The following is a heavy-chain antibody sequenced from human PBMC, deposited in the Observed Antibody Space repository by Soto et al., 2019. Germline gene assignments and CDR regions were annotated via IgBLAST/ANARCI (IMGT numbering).Heavy chain of an antibody. CDR3: ARVVPVPGCSSINCNNRWLDP. J-gene: IGHJ5*02. D-gene: IGHD2-2*01. V-gene: IGHV1-69*04. CDR1: GYTFTGYA. Sequence: GASVKVSCKASGYTFTGYAMHWVRQAPGQRLEWMGRIIPILGIANYTQKFQGRVTITADKSTSTTYMELSSLTSEDTAVYYCARVVPVPGCSSINCNNRWLDPWGQGTLVTVSS. CDR2: IIPILGIA.